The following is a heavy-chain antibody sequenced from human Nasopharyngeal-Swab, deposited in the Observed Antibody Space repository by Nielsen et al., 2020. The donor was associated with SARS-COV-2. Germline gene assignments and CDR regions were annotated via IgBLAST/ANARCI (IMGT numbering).Heavy chain of an antibody. J-gene: IGHJ6*02. V-gene: IGHV3-7*01. D-gene: IGHD6-19*01. Sequence: GGSLRLSCAASGFTFSSYWMSWVRQAPGKGLEWVANIKQDESEKYYVDSVKGRFTISRDNAKNSLYLQMNSLRAEDTAVYYCARGQNSSGWYTPGSYYYYGMDVWGQGTTVTVSS. CDR3: ARGQNSSGWYTPGSYYYYGMDV. CDR2: IKQDESEK. CDR1: GFTFSSYW.